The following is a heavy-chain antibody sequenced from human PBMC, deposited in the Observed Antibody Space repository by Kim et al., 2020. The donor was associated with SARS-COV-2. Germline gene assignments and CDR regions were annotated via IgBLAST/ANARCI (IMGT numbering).Heavy chain of an antibody. V-gene: IGHV3-33*01. Sequence: GGSLRLSCAASGFTFSTYGMHWVRQAPGKGLEWVAVIWNDGSNTYYADSVKGRFTISRDNSKNTLYLQMNSLRAEDTAVYYCARGTRGYSYGYGDYWGQGTLVTVSS. CDR3: ARGTRGYSYGYGDY. J-gene: IGHJ4*02. CDR2: IWNDGSNT. CDR1: GFTFSTYG. D-gene: IGHD5-18*01.